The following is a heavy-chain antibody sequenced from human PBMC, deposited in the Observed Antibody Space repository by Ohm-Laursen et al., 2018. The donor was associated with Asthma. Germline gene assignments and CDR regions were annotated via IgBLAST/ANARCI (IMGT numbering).Heavy chain of an antibody. CDR1: GFTFSSYG. J-gene: IGHJ6*02. V-gene: IGHV3-30*18. CDR2: ISYDGSNK. Sequence: RSLRLSCTASGFTFSSYGMHWVRQAPGKGLEWVAVISYDGSNKYYADSVKGRFTISRDNSKNTLYLQMNSLRAEDTAVYYCAKVLSLYSYGDLGYYYYGMDVWGQGTTVTASS. D-gene: IGHD5-18*01. CDR3: AKVLSLYSYGDLGYYYYGMDV.